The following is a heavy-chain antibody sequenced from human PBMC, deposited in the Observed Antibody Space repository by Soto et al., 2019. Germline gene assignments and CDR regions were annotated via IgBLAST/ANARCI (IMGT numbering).Heavy chain of an antibody. CDR2: INHSEST. Sequence: SETLSLTCAVYGGSFSGYYWSWIRQPPGKGLEWIGEINHSESTNYNPSLKSRVTISVDTSKNQFSLKLSSVTAADTAVYYCARGYSGSPGWFDPWGQGTLVTVSS. CDR1: GGSFSGYY. J-gene: IGHJ5*02. V-gene: IGHV4-34*01. D-gene: IGHD1-26*01. CDR3: ARGYSGSPGWFDP.